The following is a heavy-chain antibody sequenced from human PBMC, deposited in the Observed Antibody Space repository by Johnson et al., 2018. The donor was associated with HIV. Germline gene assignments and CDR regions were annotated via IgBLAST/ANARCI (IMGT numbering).Heavy chain of an antibody. V-gene: IGHV3-74*01. CDR2: IKSDGTST. CDR1: GFSFRNYW. Sequence: VQLVESGGGLVQPGGSLRLSCAVSGFSFRNYWMAWVRQAPGKGLVWVSRIKSDGTSTTYADSVKGRFTISRDNSKNTLYLQMNSLRAEDTAVYYCARDQSGSRREAFDIWGQGTMVTVSS. J-gene: IGHJ3*02. D-gene: IGHD1-26*01. CDR3: ARDQSGSRREAFDI.